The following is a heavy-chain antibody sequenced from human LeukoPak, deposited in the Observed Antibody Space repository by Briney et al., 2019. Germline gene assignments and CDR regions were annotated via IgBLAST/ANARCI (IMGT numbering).Heavy chain of an antibody. V-gene: IGHV3-20*04. J-gene: IGHJ4*02. CDR3: ARDFKYCTGGVCYFTAVADY. CDR2: INWDASST. CDR1: GFIFTDYG. D-gene: IGHD2-8*02. Sequence: GGPLLLSCAASGFIFTDYGMNWVRPVPGKGLEWVSGINWDASSTNHAGSVKGRFTISRDNDKNSLYLQMNTLRAEDTALYYCARDFKYCTGGVCYFTAVADYWGQGTLVTVSS.